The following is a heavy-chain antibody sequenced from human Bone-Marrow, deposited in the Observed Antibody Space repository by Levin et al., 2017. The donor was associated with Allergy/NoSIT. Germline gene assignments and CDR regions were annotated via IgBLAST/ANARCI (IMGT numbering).Heavy chain of an antibody. CDR3: ARGPQYSSSWYYYFDY. CDR2: IIPIFGTA. Sequence: SVKVSCKASGGTFSSYAISWVRQAPGQGLEWMGGIIPIFGTANYAQKFQGRVTITADESTSTAYMELSSLRSEDTAVYYCARGPQYSSSWYYYFDYWGQGTLVTVSS. V-gene: IGHV1-69*13. D-gene: IGHD6-13*01. CDR1: GGTFSSYA. J-gene: IGHJ4*02.